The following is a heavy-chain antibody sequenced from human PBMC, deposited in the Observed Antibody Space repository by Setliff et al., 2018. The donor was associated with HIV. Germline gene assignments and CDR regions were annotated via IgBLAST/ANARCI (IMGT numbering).Heavy chain of an antibody. J-gene: IGHJ4*02. D-gene: IGHD1-26*01. V-gene: IGHV3-15*01. CDR1: GFTFSNAW. CDR3: TAFSGGSYHGWNY. CDR2: VKGEVESGTT. Sequence: PGGSLRLSCAASGFTFSNAWMIWVRQTPGKGLEWVGRVKGEVESGTTDYAAPVAGRFTISRDDSKNTFYLQMNNLKTEDTAVYYCTAFSGGSYHGWNYWGQGTLVTVSS.